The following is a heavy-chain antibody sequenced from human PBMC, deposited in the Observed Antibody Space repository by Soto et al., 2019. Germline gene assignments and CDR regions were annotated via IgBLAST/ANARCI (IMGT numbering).Heavy chain of an antibody. D-gene: IGHD2-15*01. CDR2: ISAYNGNT. V-gene: IGHV1-18*01. Sequence: ASVKVSCKASGYTFTSYGISWVRQAPGQGLEWMGWISAYNGNTNYAQKLQGRVTMTTDTSTSTAYMELRSLRSDDTAVYYCARDSVRGGCSGGSCPGGYWGPGTLVTVSS. J-gene: IGHJ4*02. CDR3: ARDSVRGGCSGGSCPGGY. CDR1: GYTFTSYG.